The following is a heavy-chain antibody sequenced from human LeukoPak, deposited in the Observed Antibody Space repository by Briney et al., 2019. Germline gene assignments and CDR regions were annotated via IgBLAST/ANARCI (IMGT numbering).Heavy chain of an antibody. CDR3: ARSTPSIPLSSPDY. Sequence: GASVKVSCKASGYTFTSYGISWVRQAPGQGLEWMGWISAYNGNTNYAQKLQGRVTMTTDTSTSTAYMELRSLRSDDTAVYYCARSTPSIPLSSPDYWGQGTLVTVSS. CDR2: ISAYNGNT. V-gene: IGHV1-18*01. CDR1: GYTFTSYG. J-gene: IGHJ4*02. D-gene: IGHD5-18*01.